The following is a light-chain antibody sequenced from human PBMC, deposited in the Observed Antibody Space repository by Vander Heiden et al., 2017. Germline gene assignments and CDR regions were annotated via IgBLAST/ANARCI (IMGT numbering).Light chain of an antibody. Sequence: QSALTQPASVSGSPGQSITISCTGTSSYVGGDNYVSWYQQHPGKAPNLMFYDVSNRPSVVSSLFSGSKSGNTASLTISGLQAEDEADYYCSSYTSSSTWVFGGGTKLTVL. CDR2: DVS. J-gene: IGLJ3*02. CDR3: SSYTSSSTWV. V-gene: IGLV2-14*01. CDR1: SSYVGGDNY.